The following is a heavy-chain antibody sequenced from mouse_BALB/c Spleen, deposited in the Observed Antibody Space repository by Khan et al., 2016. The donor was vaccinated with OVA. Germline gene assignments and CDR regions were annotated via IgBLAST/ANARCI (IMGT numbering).Heavy chain of an antibody. Sequence: VQLQQSGPGLVAPSQSLSITCTVSGFSLNSYGVNWVRQPPGKGLEWLGVIWGDGSTNYHSALKSRLILSKDDSKSQVFLKLNSLQTDDTATYYCAKFTPDYYTMDYWGQGTSVTVSS. J-gene: IGHJ4*01. CDR1: GFSLNSYG. V-gene: IGHV2-3*01. CDR3: AKFTPDYYTMDY. CDR2: IWGDGST. D-gene: IGHD1-1*01.